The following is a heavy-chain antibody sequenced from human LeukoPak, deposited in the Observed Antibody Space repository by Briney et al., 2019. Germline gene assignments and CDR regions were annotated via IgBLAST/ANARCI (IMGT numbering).Heavy chain of an antibody. CDR3: AKGRKNYYDSSGYIVDY. Sequence: GGSLRLSCAASGFTFSSYGLHWVRQAPGKGLEWVAFIRYDGSNKYYADSVKGRFTISRDNSKNTLYLQMNSLRAEDTAVYSCAKGRKNYYDSSGYIVDYWGQGTLVTVSS. V-gene: IGHV3-30*02. CDR2: IRYDGSNK. J-gene: IGHJ4*02. CDR1: GFTFSSYG. D-gene: IGHD3-22*01.